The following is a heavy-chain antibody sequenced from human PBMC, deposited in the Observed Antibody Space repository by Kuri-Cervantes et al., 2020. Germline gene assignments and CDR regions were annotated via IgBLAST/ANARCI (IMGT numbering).Heavy chain of an antibody. D-gene: IGHD3-3*01. CDR3: ARLAIRYYFDY. V-gene: IGHV4-4*07. CDR2: ISNSGTP. J-gene: IGHJ4*02. Sequence: SETLSLTCTVSGGSISSYYWSWIRQPAGKGLEWIGSISNSGTPYYNPSLNSRVTMSVDTSKQQFSLKLGSVTAVDTAVYYCARLAIRYYFDYWGQGTLVTVSS. CDR1: GGSISSYY.